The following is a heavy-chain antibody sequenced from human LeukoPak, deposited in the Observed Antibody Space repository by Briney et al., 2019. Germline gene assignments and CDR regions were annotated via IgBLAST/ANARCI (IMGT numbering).Heavy chain of an antibody. CDR2: IIPIFGTA. D-gene: IGHD2-15*01. CDR1: GGTFSSYA. CDR3: ATHKDIVVVVAATWPYYFDY. Sequence: SVKVSCKASGGTFSSYAISWVRQAPGQGLEWMGGIIPIFGTANYAQKFQGRVTITTDESTSTAYMELSSLRSEDTAVYYCATHKDIVVVVAATWPYYFDYWGQGTLVTVSP. V-gene: IGHV1-69*05. J-gene: IGHJ4*02.